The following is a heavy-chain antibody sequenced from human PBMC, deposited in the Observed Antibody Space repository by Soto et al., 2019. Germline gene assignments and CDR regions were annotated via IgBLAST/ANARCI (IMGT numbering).Heavy chain of an antibody. CDR1: GFTLTGDA. CDR3: AKVSDREGYNHDAFDI. CDR2: ISRLGGNT. D-gene: IGHD1-1*01. V-gene: IGHV3-23*01. Sequence: RSRERSCAAAGFTLTGDAMVWGRQAAGKGLEWVSGISRLGGNTYYADSVKGRFTVSRDNSKNTLFLQMNSLRAEDTAVYYCAKVSDREGYNHDAFDICPKGTIFTLSS. J-gene: IGHJ3*02.